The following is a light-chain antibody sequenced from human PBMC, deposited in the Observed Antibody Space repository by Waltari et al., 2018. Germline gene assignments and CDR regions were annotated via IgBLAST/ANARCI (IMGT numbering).Light chain of an antibody. CDR3: QQSYSSPRT. V-gene: IGKV1-39*01. CDR2: AAS. J-gene: IGKJ1*01. Sequence: DIQMTQSPSSLSASVGDRVTITCRASQNIMSHSHWYQLKPGRAPKLLIYAASSLQSGVPSRFGGSRSGTDFTLTITSLQPEDFATYYCQQSYSSPRTFGQGTRVEIK. CDR1: QNIMSH.